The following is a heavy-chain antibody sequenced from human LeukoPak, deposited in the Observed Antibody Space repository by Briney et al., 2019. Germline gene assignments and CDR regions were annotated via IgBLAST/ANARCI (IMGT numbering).Heavy chain of an antibody. V-gene: IGHV1-24*01. J-gene: IGHJ4*02. Sequence: ASVKVSCKVSGYTLTDLSMHWVRQAPGKGLEWMGGFDPKDGETIYAQKFQGRVTMTEDTSTDTAYMELSSLISEDTAIYYCSTFPIVVVPAARNPYYFDYWGQGTLVTVSS. D-gene: IGHD2-2*01. CDR2: FDPKDGET. CDR1: GYTLTDLS. CDR3: STFPIVVVPAARNPYYFDY.